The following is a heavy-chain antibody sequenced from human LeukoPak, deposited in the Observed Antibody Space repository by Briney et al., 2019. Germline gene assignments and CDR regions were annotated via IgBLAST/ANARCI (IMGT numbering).Heavy chain of an antibody. Sequence: GGSLRLSCAASGFTFSSYGMHWVRQAPGKGLEWVAVIWYDGSNKYYADSVKGRFTISRDNSKNTLYLQMNSLRAEDTAVYYCARDGPYDTVNWFDPWGQGTLVTVSS. J-gene: IGHJ5*02. D-gene: IGHD3-22*01. V-gene: IGHV3-33*01. CDR2: IWYDGSNK. CDR3: ARDGPYDTVNWFDP. CDR1: GFTFSSYG.